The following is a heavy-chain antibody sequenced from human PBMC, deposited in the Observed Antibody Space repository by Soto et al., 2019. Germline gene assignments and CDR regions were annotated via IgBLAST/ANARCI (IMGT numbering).Heavy chain of an antibody. V-gene: IGHV3-23*01. CDR2: VNDIGDKT. CDR3: AKRAFYGSGIPNYYGMDV. J-gene: IGHJ6*02. D-gene: IGHD3-10*01. CDR1: GFTFGNYV. Sequence: PGGSLRLSCAASGFTFGNYVMTWVRQAPGKGLEWVSGVNDIGDKTYYADSVKGRLTISRDNSKNTLYLQMNSLRTEDTAVYYCAKRAFYGSGIPNYYGMDVWGQGTAVTVSS.